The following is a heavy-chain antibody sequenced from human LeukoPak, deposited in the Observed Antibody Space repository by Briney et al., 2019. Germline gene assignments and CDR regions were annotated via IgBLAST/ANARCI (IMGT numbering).Heavy chain of an antibody. V-gene: IGHV4-4*07. CDR3: ARGVGYCSSTSCFRFDP. CDR2: IYTSGST. D-gene: IGHD2-2*01. J-gene: IGHJ5*02. CDR1: GGSISSYY. Sequence: PSETLSLTCTVSGGSISSYYWSWIRQPAGKGLEWIGRIYTSGSTNYNPSLKSRVTISVDTSKNQFSLKLSSVTAADTAVYYCARGVGYCSSTSCFRFDPWGQGTLVTVSS.